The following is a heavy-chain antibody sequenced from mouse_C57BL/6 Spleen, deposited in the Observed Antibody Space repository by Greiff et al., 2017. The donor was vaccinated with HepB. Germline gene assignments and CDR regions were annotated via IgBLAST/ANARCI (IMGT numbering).Heavy chain of an antibody. CDR1: GYAFTNYL. CDR2: INPGSGGT. J-gene: IGHJ3*01. V-gene: IGHV1-54*01. D-gene: IGHD2-3*01. Sequence: VQLQQPGAELVRPGTSVKVSCKASGYAFTNYLIEWVKQRPGQGLEWIGVINPGSGGTNYNEKFKGKATLTADKSSSTAYRQLSSLTSEDSAVYFGARDPGWLGAWFAYWGQGTPLTVSA. CDR3: ARDPGWLGAWFAY.